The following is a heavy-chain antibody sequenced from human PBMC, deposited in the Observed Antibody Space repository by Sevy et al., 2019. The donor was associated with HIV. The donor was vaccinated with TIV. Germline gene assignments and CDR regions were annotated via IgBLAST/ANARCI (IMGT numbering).Heavy chain of an antibody. V-gene: IGHV3-72*01. CDR3: ARVGYSAPIDF. Sequence: QLGGPLRLSCAASGFTFSDHFMDWVRQAPGKGLEWVGRTGLQGGSFTTQYAASVKGRFTISRDDLKNSLYLQMNSLTTEDTAVYYCARVGYSAPIDFWGQGTLVTVSS. CDR1: GFTFSDHF. CDR2: TGLQGGSFTT. J-gene: IGHJ4*02. D-gene: IGHD6-13*01.